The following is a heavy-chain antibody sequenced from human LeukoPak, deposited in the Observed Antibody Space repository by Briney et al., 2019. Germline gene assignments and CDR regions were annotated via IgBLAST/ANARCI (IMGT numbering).Heavy chain of an antibody. CDR1: GYTFTSHG. V-gene: IGHV1-18*01. CDR3: ARARPSYNPNSFDS. J-gene: IGHJ5*01. CDR2: ISAYNGYT. D-gene: IGHD1-14*01. Sequence: ASVKLSCKASGYTFTSHGISWVRQAPGQGLEWMGWISAYNGYTNYAQNLQGRVTMTTDTSTSTAFLELRSLRSDDTAMYYCARARPSYNPNSFDSWGQGTLVTVSS.